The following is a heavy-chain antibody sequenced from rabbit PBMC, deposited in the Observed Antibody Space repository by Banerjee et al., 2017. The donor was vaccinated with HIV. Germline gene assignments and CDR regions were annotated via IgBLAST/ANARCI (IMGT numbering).Heavy chain of an antibody. Sequence: QEQLEESGGGLVQPGGSLKLSCKASGFDFSSYGVSWVRQAPGKGLEWIGYIDPIFTSAYYASWVNGRFSISRENTQNTVSLQMNSLTAADTATYFCARDLAGVIGWNFNFWGPGTLVTVS. V-gene: IGHV1S47*01. CDR3: ARDLAGVIGWNFNF. CDR1: GFDFSSYG. CDR2: IDPIFTSA. D-gene: IGHD4-1*01. J-gene: IGHJ6*01.